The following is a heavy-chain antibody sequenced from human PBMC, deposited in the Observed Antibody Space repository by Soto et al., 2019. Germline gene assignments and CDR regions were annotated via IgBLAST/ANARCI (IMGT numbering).Heavy chain of an antibody. V-gene: IGHV3-48*03. D-gene: IGHD3-3*01. CDR1: GFTFSSYE. J-gene: IGHJ6*02. CDR3: ARDTRITIFGVVINYYYNGMDV. Sequence: GGSLRLSCAASGFTFSSYEMNWVRQAPGKGLEWVSYISSSGSTIYYADSVKGRFTISRDNAKNSLYLQMNSLRAEDTAVYYCARDTRITIFGVVINYYYNGMDVWGQGTTVTVSS. CDR2: ISSSGSTI.